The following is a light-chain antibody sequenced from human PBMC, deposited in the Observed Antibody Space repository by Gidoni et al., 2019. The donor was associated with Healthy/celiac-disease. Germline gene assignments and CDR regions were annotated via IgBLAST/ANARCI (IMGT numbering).Light chain of an antibody. CDR3: QQYYSYPPYT. CDR2: AAS. Sequence: AIRMTQSPSSFPASTGDRVTITCRASQGISSYLAWYQQKPGKAPKLLIYAASTLQSGVPSRFNGSGSGTDFTLTISCLQSEDFATYYCQQYYSYPPYTFGQGTKLEIK. CDR1: QGISSY. J-gene: IGKJ2*01. V-gene: IGKV1-8*01.